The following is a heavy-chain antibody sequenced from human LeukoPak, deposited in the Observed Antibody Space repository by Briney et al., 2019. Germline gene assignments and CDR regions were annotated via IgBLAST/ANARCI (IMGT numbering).Heavy chain of an antibody. CDR3: ARTHTGAGTFDY. Sequence: PGGSLRLSCAASGFTFSDYDMSWIRQGPGKGLEWVSHISSSGSYTKSADSVKGRLTISRDNAKNSLSLQMNSLRAEDTALYYCARTHTGAGTFDYWGQGTLVTVSS. CDR1: GFTFSDYD. CDR2: ISSSGSYT. D-gene: IGHD6-13*01. J-gene: IGHJ4*02. V-gene: IGHV3-11*03.